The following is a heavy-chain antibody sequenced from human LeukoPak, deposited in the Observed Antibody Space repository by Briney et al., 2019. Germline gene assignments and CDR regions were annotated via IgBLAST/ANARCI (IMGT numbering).Heavy chain of an antibody. CDR2: ISSSSSYI. V-gene: IGHV3-21*01. Sequence: PGGSLRLSCAASGFTFSSYSMNWVRQAPGKGLEWVSSISSSSSYIYYADSVKGRFTISRDNAKNSLYLQMNSLRAEDTAVYYCAGGPADIVVVPAALDYWGQGTLVTVSS. CDR1: GFTFSSYS. J-gene: IGHJ4*02. D-gene: IGHD2-2*01. CDR3: AGGPADIVVVPAALDY.